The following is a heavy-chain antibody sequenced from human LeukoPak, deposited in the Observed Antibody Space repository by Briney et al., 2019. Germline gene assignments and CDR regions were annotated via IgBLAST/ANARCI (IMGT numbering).Heavy chain of an antibody. V-gene: IGHV4-59*01. D-gene: IGHD1-26*01. Sequence: PSETLSLTCTVSGGSISSYYWSWIRQPPGKGLEWIGYIYYSGSTNYNPSLKSRVTISVDTSKNQFSLKLSSVTAADTAVYYCARGRSGSYVDYWGQGTLVTVSS. J-gene: IGHJ4*02. CDR1: GGSISSYY. CDR3: ARGRSGSYVDY. CDR2: IYYSGST.